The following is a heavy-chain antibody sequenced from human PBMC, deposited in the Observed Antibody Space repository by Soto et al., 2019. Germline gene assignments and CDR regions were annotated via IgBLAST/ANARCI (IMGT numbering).Heavy chain of an antibody. V-gene: IGHV4-34*01. CDR1: GGSFSGYY. CDR3: ARGYHYYGSGSYYMG. J-gene: IGHJ4*02. D-gene: IGHD3-10*01. Sequence: SETLSLTCAVYGGSFSGYYWSWIRQPPGKGLEWIGEINHSGSTNYNPSLKSRVTISVDTSKDQFSLKLSSVTAADTAVYYCARGYHYYGSGSYYMGWGQGTLVTVSS. CDR2: INHSGST.